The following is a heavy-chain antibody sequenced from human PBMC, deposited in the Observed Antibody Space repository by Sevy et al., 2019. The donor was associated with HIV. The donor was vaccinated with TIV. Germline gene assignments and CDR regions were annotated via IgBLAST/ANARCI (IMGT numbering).Heavy chain of an antibody. Sequence: GGSLRLSCAASGFNIESYWMNWVRQAPGKQLEWVANIKEDDTVKYYVDSVQGRFTIFRDNGRNLVYLVMNNLRVEDTALYYCVRAIQSEGSFWGQGTLVTVSS. D-gene: IGHD2-2*02. J-gene: IGHJ4*02. V-gene: IGHV3-7*04. CDR3: VRAIQSEGSF. CDR2: IKEDDTVK. CDR1: GFNIESYW.